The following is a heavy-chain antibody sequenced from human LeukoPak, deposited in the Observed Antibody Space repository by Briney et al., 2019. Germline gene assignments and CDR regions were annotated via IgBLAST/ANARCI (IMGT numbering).Heavy chain of an antibody. D-gene: IGHD6-13*01. CDR1: GGSISSYY. Sequence: PSETLSLTCTVSGGSISSYYWSWIRQPPGKGLEWIGYIYYSGSTNYNPSLKSRVTISVDTPKNQFSLKLSSVTAADTAVYYCARGASIAAAGALYYFDYWGQGTLVTVSS. V-gene: IGHV4-59*01. CDR3: ARGASIAAAGALYYFDY. CDR2: IYYSGST. J-gene: IGHJ4*02.